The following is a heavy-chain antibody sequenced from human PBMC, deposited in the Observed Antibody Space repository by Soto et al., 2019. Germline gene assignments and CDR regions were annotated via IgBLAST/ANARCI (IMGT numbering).Heavy chain of an antibody. J-gene: IGHJ4*02. CDR1: GGSISSSSYY. D-gene: IGHD6-6*01. V-gene: IGHV4-39*01. CDR2: IYYSGST. Sequence: SETLSLTCTVSGGSISSSSYYWGWIRQPPGKGLEWIGSIYYSGSTYYNPSLKSRVTISVDTSKNQFSLKLSSVTAADTAVYYCARGSTMAARRGKFDYWSQGTLVTSP. CDR3: ARGSTMAARRGKFDY.